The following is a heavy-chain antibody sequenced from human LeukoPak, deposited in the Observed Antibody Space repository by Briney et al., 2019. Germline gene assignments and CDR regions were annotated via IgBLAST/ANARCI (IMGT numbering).Heavy chain of an antibody. CDR2: LKSVSHVT. CDR1: GHNFKLFG. D-gene: IGHD3-22*01. CDR3: ARDMMTSSGLNM. Sequence: APVKVSCKASGHNFKLFGINWGRQAPGHELEWLGGLKSVSHVTKSAQKFQGRLTVTLETSTDTASMYFRSLRSDDRAIYYCARDMMTSSGLNMWGQGTKVTVSS. J-gene: IGHJ3*02. V-gene: IGHV1-18*01.